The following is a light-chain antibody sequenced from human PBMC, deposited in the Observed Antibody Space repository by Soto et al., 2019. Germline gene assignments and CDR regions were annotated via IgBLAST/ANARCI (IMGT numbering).Light chain of an antibody. J-gene: IGKJ4*01. CDR3: QQLNSSPLT. CDR2: AAS. Sequence: DIQLTQSPSFLSASVGDRVTITCRASQGIRNYLTWYQQKPGKAPKLLIYAASTLESGVPSRFSGSGSGTEFTLTISSLQHEDFVSYYCQQLNSSPLTFGGGAKVPFK. CDR1: QGIRNY. V-gene: IGKV1-9*01.